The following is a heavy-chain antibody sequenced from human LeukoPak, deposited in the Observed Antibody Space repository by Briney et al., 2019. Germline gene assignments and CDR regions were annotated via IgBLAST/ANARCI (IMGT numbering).Heavy chain of an antibody. J-gene: IGHJ6*03. D-gene: IGHD1-1*01. CDR3: ARDPNWNTYYYYYMDV. V-gene: IGHV1-18*01. Sequence: ASVKVSCKASGYTFTSYGISWVRQAPGQGLEWMGWISAYNGNTNYAQKLQGRVTMTTDTSTSTAYMELRSLRSDDTAVYYCARDPNWNTYYYYYMDVWGKGTTVTVSS. CDR1: GYTFTSYG. CDR2: ISAYNGNT.